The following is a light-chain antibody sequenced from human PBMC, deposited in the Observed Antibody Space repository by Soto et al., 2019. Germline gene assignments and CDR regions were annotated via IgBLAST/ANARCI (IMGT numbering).Light chain of an antibody. V-gene: IGKV3-11*01. CDR1: QSVGSY. Sequence: EIVLTQSPATLSLSPGERATLSCRASQSVGSYLAWYQQKPGQAPRLLIFDASNRATDIPARFSRSGSGTDFTRTISSLEPEDFAGYYCQQRTDWPLTFGGGTTVEIK. CDR3: QQRTDWPLT. J-gene: IGKJ4*01. CDR2: DAS.